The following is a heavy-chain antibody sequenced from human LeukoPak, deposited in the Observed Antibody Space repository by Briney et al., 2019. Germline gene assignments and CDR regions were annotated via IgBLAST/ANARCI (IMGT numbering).Heavy chain of an antibody. J-gene: IGHJ5*02. D-gene: IGHD6-13*01. CDR2: IYYSGST. CDR1: GGSISSSSYY. Sequence: SETLSLTCTVSGGSISSSSYYWGWIRQPPGKGLEWIGSIYYSGSTYYNPSLKSRVTISVDTSKNQFSLKLSSVTAADTAVYYCARQSGIAARGWWFDPWGQGTLVTVSS. CDR3: ARQSGIAARGWWFDP. V-gene: IGHV4-39*01.